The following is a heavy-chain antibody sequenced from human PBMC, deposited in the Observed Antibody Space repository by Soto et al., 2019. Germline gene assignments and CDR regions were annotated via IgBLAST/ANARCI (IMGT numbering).Heavy chain of an antibody. J-gene: IGHJ5*02. CDR1: GGSISSYY. Sequence: SETLSLTCTVSGGSISSYYWSWIRQPPGKGLEWIGYIYYSGSTNYNPSLKSRVTISVDTSKNQFSLKLSSVTAADTAVYYCARDRYYYDSRCYLRAWFDPWGQGTLVTVSS. CDR2: IYYSGST. CDR3: ARDRYYYDSRCYLRAWFDP. V-gene: IGHV4-59*01. D-gene: IGHD3-22*01.